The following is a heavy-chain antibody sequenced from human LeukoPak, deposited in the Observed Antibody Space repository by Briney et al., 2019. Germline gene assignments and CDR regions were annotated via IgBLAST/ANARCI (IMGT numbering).Heavy chain of an antibody. J-gene: IGHJ5*02. CDR3: ARTGTGSNWFDP. CDR2: IYYSGNT. Sequence: SETLSLTCTVSGGSISSGGYYWSWIRQHPGKGLEWIGYIYYSGNTYYNPSLKSRVTMSVDTSKNQFSLKLSSVTAADTAVYYCARTGTGSNWFDPWGQGTLVTVSS. D-gene: IGHD1-7*01. CDR1: GGSISSGGYY. V-gene: IGHV4-31*03.